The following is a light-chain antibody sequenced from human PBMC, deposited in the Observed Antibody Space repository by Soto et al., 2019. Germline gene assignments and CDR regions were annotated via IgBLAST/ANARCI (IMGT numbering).Light chain of an antibody. V-gene: IGKV3-15*01. CDR2: GAS. J-gene: IGKJ4*01. Sequence: TQSPATLSVSPGERATLSCMASQSVISNLAWYQQKPGQAPRLLIYGASTRATGIPARFSGSGSGTEFTLTISSLQSADFAVHYCKPYTTWPPVTFAGGTKVDIK. CDR1: QSVISN. CDR3: KPYTTWPPVT.